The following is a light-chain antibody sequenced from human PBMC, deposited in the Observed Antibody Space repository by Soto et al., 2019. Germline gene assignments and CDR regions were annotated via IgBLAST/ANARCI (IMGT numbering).Light chain of an antibody. CDR3: QQYNNWPLT. CDR1: QSVAGN. J-gene: IGKJ4*01. V-gene: IGKV3-15*01. Sequence: EIVMTQSPATLPVSPGERATLSCRASQSVAGNLAWYQQKPGQAARLLMYGASTRATGIPARFSGSGSGTEFPLTISSLQSEDFGVYYCQQYNNWPLTFGGGTKVEIK. CDR2: GAS.